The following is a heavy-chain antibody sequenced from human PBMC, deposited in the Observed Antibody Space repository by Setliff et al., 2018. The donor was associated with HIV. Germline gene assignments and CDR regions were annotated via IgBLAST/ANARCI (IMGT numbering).Heavy chain of an antibody. CDR1: GGTFSSYT. CDR2: IIPILGIP. D-gene: IGHD2-2*02. CDR3: AKEQEIGSYLDP. V-gene: IGHV1-69*04. Sequence: SVKVSCKASGGTFSSYTISWVRQAPGQGLEWMGRIIPILGIPNYAQNFQGRLTISADKSTRTAYLELSSLRSDDSAVYFCAKEQEIGSYLDPWGQGTLVTVSS. J-gene: IGHJ5*02.